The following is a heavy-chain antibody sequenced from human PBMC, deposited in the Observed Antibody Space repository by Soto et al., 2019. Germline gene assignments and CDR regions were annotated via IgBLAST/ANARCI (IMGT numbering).Heavy chain of an antibody. Sequence: GGSLRLSCAASGFTFSSYAMSWVRQAPGKGLEWVSVISGSGGSTNYADSVKGRFTISRDNSKNTLYLQMNSLRAEDTAVYYCAKGRRIGSYYDNPFQHWGQGTLVTVSS. CDR3: AKGRRIGSYYDNPFQH. CDR2: ISGSGGST. J-gene: IGHJ1*01. CDR1: GFTFSSYA. D-gene: IGHD1-26*01. V-gene: IGHV3-23*01.